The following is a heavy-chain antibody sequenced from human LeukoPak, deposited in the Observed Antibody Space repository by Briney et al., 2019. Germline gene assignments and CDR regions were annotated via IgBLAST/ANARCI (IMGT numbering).Heavy chain of an antibody. CDR3: ARLASEGTFDY. J-gene: IGHJ4*02. CDR2: IYPGDSDT. CDR1: GYSFTNYW. D-gene: IGHD1-1*01. V-gene: IGHV5-51*01. Sequence: GESLKISCKGSGYSFTNYWIGWVRQMPGKGLEWMGIIYPGDSDTRYSPSFQGQVTISADKSISTASLQWGSLKASDTAIYYCARLASEGTFDYWGQGTLVTVSS.